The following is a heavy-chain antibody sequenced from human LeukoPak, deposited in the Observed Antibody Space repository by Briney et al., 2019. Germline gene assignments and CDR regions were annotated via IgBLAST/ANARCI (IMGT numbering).Heavy chain of an antibody. CDR2: ISSNGGST. D-gene: IGHD1-26*01. V-gene: IGHV3-64*01. CDR1: GFTFSSYA. Sequence: GTLRLSCAASGFTFSSYAMHWVRQAPGKGLEYVSAISSNGGSTYYANSVKGRFTISRDNSKNTLYLQMGSLRAEDMAVYYCARGRKGGSYYPEVYYFDYWGQGTLVTVSS. J-gene: IGHJ4*02. CDR3: ARGRKGGSYYPEVYYFDY.